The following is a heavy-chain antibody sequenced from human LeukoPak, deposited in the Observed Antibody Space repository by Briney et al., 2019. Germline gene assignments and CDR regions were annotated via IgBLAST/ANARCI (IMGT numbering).Heavy chain of an antibody. Sequence: GGSLRLSCAASGFSFEVYGMHWVRQAPGKGLEWVGLIWNDGSKTYYVDSVKGRFSISRDNSKNTVDLQMNSLRAEDTAVYYCARYGGVVPGSKMDVWGQGTTVTVSS. V-gene: IGHV3-33*01. CDR3: ARYGGVVPGSKMDV. CDR2: IWNDGSKT. D-gene: IGHD3-16*01. CDR1: GFSFEVYG. J-gene: IGHJ6*02.